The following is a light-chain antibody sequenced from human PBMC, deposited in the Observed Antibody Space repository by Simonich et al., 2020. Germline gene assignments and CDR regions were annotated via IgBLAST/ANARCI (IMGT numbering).Light chain of an antibody. CDR2: EVS. J-gene: IGLJ1*01. V-gene: IGLV2-18*02. CDR3: SSYTSSSTYV. Sequence: LTQPPSVSGSPGQSVTISCTGTSSYVVSYNRVSLYQQPPSTAPKLMIYEVSNRPSGVPDRFSGSKSGNTASQTISGLQAEDEADYYGSSYTSSSTYVFGTGTKVTVL. CDR1: SSYVVSYNR.